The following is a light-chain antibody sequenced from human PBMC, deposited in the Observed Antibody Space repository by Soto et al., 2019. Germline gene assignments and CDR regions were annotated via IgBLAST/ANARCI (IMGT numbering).Light chain of an antibody. Sequence: IQMTPSPSTLSPSPGDRVTITCRASQGISSYLAWYQQKPGKAPKLLIYKASSLESGVPSRFSGSGSGTEFTLTINSLQADDFATYYCQQHNSFSITFGQGTRLEIK. CDR3: QQHNSFSIT. CDR2: KAS. CDR1: QGISSY. J-gene: IGKJ5*01. V-gene: IGKV1-5*03.